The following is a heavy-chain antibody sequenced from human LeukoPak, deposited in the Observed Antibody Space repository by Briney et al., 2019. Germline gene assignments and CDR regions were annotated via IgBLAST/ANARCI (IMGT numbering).Heavy chain of an antibody. Sequence: ASVKVSCKASGYTFTSYGISWVRQAPGLGLEWMGWISAYNGNTNYAQKLQGRVTMTTDTSTSTAYMELRSLRSDDTAVYYCARDQFTIFGVVYPSYYGMDVWGQGTTVTVSS. D-gene: IGHD3-3*01. CDR1: GYTFTSYG. CDR2: ISAYNGNT. V-gene: IGHV1-18*01. CDR3: ARDQFTIFGVVYPSYYGMDV. J-gene: IGHJ6*02.